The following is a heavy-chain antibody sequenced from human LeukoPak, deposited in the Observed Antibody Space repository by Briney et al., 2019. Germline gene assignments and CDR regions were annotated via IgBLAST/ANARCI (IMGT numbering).Heavy chain of an antibody. J-gene: IGHJ3*02. CDR2: IIPIFGTA. V-gene: IGHV1-69*05. Sequence: GASVKVSCKASGGTFSSYAISWVRQAPGQGLEWMGGIIPIFGTANYAQKFQGRVTITTDEPTSTAYMELSSLRSEDTAVYYCARAAPYGGNSNDAFDIWGQGTMVTVSS. CDR3: ARAAPYGGNSNDAFDI. D-gene: IGHD4-23*01. CDR1: GGTFSSYA.